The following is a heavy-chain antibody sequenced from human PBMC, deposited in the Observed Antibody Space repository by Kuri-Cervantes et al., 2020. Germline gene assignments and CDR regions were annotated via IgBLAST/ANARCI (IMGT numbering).Heavy chain of an antibody. J-gene: IGHJ5*02. V-gene: IGHV4-31*03. CDR2: IYYSGST. Sequence: SETLSLTRTVSGGSISSGGYYWSWIRQHPGKGLEWIGYIYYSGSTYYTPSLKSRVTISVDTSKNQFSLKLSSVTAADTAVYYCARGVASPNWFDPWGQGTLVTVSS. CDR1: GGSISSGGYY. CDR3: ARGVASPNWFDP. D-gene: IGHD2-15*01.